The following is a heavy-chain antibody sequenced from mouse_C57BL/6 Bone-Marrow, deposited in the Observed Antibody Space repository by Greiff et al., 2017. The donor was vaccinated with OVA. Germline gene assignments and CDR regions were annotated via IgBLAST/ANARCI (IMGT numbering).Heavy chain of an antibody. J-gene: IGHJ3*01. CDR3: AIPDCYGSLFAY. CDR2: IHPSDSDT. V-gene: IGHV1-74*01. D-gene: IGHD1-1*01. CDR1: GYTFTSYW. Sequence: QVQLQQPGAELVKPGASVKVSCKASGYTFTSYWMHWVKQRPGQGLEWIGRIHPSDSDTNYNQKFKGKATLTVDKSSSTAYMQLSSLTSEDSAVYYCAIPDCYGSLFAYWGQGTLVTVSA.